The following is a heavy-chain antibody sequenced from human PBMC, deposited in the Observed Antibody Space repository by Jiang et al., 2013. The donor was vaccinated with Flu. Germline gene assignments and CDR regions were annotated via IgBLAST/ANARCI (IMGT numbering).Heavy chain of an antibody. V-gene: IGHV4-59*01. D-gene: IGHD4-17*01. CDR1: GGSISSYY. CDR3: AREGAGGYGDLNWFDP. J-gene: IGHJ5*02. Sequence: PGLVKPSETLSLTCTVSGGSISSYYWSWIRQPPGKGLEWIGYIYYSGSTNYNPSLKSRVTISVDTSKNQFSLKLSSVTAADTAVYYCAREGAGGYGDLNWFDPWGQGTLVTVSS. CDR2: IYYSGST.